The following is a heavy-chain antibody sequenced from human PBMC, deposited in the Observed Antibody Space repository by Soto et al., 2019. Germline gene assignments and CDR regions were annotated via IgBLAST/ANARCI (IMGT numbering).Heavy chain of an antibody. V-gene: IGHV4-31*03. CDR1: GGSISSGGSS. Sequence: QVQLQESGPGLVKPSQTLSLTCTVSGGSISSGGSSWSWIRQHPGKGLGWIGYIYYSGSTYYTPSLKSRVTISVDTSKNQFSLKLSSVTAADTAVYYCARDGYYDILTGYHNYYGMDVWGQGTTVTVSS. CDR2: IYYSGST. D-gene: IGHD3-9*01. CDR3: ARDGYYDILTGYHNYYGMDV. J-gene: IGHJ6*02.